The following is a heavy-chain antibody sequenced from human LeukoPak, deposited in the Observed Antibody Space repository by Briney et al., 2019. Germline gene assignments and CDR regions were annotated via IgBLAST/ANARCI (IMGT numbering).Heavy chain of an antibody. Sequence: PSETLSLTCTVSGGSISSGGYYWSWIRQHPGKGLEWIGYIYYSGSTYYNPSLKSRVTISVDRANNQSSLKLSSVTAADTAFYYCARGRKGGSALWGQGTLVTVSS. CDR3: ARGRKGGSAL. CDR2: IYYSGST. J-gene: IGHJ4*02. D-gene: IGHD3-10*01. CDR1: GGSISSGGYY. V-gene: IGHV4-31*03.